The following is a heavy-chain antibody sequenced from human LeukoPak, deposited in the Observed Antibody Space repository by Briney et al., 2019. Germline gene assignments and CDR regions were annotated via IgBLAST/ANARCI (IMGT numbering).Heavy chain of an antibody. Sequence: PGGSLSLSCAASGFSFSSYSMNWVRQPPGKGLEWVAVISHDGRNKYYAYSVKGRLTISRENSKNTLYLQMNGLRPEDTAKYYCASLVLLWLGESELAAGHVDKDVWGEGTTVTVSS. V-gene: IGHV3-30*03. CDR3: ASLVLLWLGESELAAGHVDKDV. CDR2: ISHDGRNK. CDR1: GFSFSSYS. J-gene: IGHJ6*03. D-gene: IGHD3-10*01.